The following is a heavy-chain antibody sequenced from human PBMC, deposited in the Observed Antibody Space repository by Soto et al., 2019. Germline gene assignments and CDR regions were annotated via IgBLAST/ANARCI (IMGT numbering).Heavy chain of an antibody. CDR3: ARGTVGSTGNDGYNWFDP. CDR2: INHSGST. D-gene: IGHD1-1*01. Sequence: LETLSLTCAVYGGCFSGYYWSWIRQPPGEGVGGGGGINHSGSTNYNPSLKSRVTISVDTSKNQFSLKLSSVTAADTAVYYCARGTVGSTGNDGYNWFDPWGQGTLVTVSS. J-gene: IGHJ5*02. V-gene: IGHV4-34*01. CDR1: GGCFSGYY.